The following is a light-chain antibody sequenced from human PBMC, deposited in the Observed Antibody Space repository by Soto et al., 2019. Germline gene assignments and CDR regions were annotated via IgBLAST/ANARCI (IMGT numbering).Light chain of an antibody. Sequence: VMTQSPATLSVSPGESATLSCRASQSVSSNLAWYQQKPGQAPRLLIYGASTRVTGIPARFSGGGSGTEFTLTISSLQSEDFAVYYCQQYNNWPGTVGQGTKWIS. CDR2: GAS. CDR1: QSVSSN. J-gene: IGKJ1*01. V-gene: IGKV3-15*01. CDR3: QQYNNWPGT.